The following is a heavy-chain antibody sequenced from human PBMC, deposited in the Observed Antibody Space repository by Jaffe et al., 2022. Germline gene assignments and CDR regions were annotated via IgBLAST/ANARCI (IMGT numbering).Heavy chain of an antibody. J-gene: IGHJ5*02. CDR3: ARDSIPRLIWWWFDP. V-gene: IGHV1-2*02. CDR2: INPNSGGT. D-gene: IGHD2-15*01. CDR1: GYTFTGYY. Sequence: QVQLVQSGAEVKKPGASVKVSCKASGYTFTGYYMHWVRQAPGQGLEWMGWINPNSGGTNYAQKFQGRVTMTRDTSISTAYMELSRLRSDDTAVYYCARDSIPRLIWWWFDPWGQGTLVTVSS.